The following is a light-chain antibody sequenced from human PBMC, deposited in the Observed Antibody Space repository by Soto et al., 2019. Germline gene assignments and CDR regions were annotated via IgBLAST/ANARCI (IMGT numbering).Light chain of an antibody. J-gene: IGKJ3*01. CDR3: QQYYSYPGT. CDR2: AAS. CDR1: QGISSY. Sequence: AIRMTQSPSSLSASTGARVTITCRASQGISSYLAWYQQKPGKAPKLLIYAASTLQSGVPSRFSGSGSGTDFTLTISCLQSEDFATYYCQQYYSYPGTFGPGTKVDIK. V-gene: IGKV1-8*01.